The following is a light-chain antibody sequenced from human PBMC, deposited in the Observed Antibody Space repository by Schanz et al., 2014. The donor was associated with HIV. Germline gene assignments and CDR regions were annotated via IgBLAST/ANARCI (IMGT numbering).Light chain of an antibody. V-gene: IGLV2-23*02. Sequence: QSALTQTASESGSPGQSITISCTATSSDVGSYNLVSWYQQHPGKAPKLMIYEVNKRPSGVSNRFSGSKSGNTASLTVSGLQPEDEADYYCSSYGGNNNLVFGGGTKLTVL. J-gene: IGLJ2*01. CDR2: EVN. CDR3: SSYGGNNNLV. CDR1: SSDVGSYNL.